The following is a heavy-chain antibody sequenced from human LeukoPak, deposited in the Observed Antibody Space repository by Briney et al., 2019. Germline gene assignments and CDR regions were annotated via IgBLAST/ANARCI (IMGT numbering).Heavy chain of an antibody. Sequence: PGGSLRLSCAASGFTFSSYSMNWVRQAPGKGLEWVSSISSSSSYIYYADSVKGRFTISRDNAKNSLYLQMNSLRAEDTAVYYCARGVRLLWFGSHDYWGQGTLVTVSS. CDR3: ARGVRLLWFGSHDY. CDR1: GFTFSSYS. D-gene: IGHD3-10*01. CDR2: ISSSSSYI. J-gene: IGHJ4*02. V-gene: IGHV3-21*01.